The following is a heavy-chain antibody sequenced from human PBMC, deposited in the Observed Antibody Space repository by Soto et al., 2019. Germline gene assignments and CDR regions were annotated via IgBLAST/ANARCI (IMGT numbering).Heavy chain of an antibody. CDR1: GYTFTNHV. CDR2: INAGTGNT. Sequence: GASLKVSCKASGYTFTNHVIHWVRQAPGQRLECMGWINAGTGNTRYSHEFQDRVTITTDISATTAYMELSSLRFEDTAVYYCARGSGQHWRFDSWGQGTLVTVSS. D-gene: IGHD1-1*01. CDR3: ARGSGQHWRFDS. V-gene: IGHV1-3*01. J-gene: IGHJ5*01.